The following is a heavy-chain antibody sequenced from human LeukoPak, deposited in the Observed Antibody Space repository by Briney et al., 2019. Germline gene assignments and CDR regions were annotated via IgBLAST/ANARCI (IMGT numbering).Heavy chain of an antibody. J-gene: IGHJ5*02. CDR3: AKKYSTGLDP. V-gene: IGHV3-11*04. Sequence: GGSLRLSCAASGFTFTDYYMTWIRQAPGKGLEWVSYISTSGGSIYYADSVKGRFTISRDNARKSLYLQMNSLRAEDTAVYYCAKKYSTGLDPWGQGTLVTVSS. CDR2: ISTSGGSI. CDR1: GFTFTDYY. D-gene: IGHD1-26*01.